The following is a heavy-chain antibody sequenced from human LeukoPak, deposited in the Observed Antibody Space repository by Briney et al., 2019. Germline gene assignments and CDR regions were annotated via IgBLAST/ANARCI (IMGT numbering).Heavy chain of an antibody. V-gene: IGHV4-34*01. Sequence: SETLSLTCAVYGGSFSGYYWSWIRQPTGKGLEWIGEINHSGSTNYNPSLKSRVTISVDTSKNQFSLKLSSVTAADTAVYYCARGRYYDFWSGYSDAFDIWGQGTMVTVSS. D-gene: IGHD3-3*01. CDR3: ARGRYYDFWSGYSDAFDI. CDR2: INHSGST. J-gene: IGHJ3*02. CDR1: GGSFSGYY.